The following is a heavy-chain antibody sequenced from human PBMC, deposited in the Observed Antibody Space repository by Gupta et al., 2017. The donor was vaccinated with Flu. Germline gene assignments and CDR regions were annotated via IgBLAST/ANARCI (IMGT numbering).Heavy chain of an antibody. CDR1: GFAFSDNA. CDR2: SGSNGDSI. V-gene: IGHV3-64D*06. Sequence: EVQLVESGGGLVQPGGSLRLSCSASGFAFSDNAMFWARQAPGKGPEYVSASGSNGDSIYYADSGKGRFTISRDDSKNTLYIQMSSLRTDDTALYYCVKEYEFWSANFTGEDGGQGTMVTVSS. J-gene: IGHJ1*01. CDR3: VKEYEFWSANFTGED. D-gene: IGHD3/OR15-3a*01.